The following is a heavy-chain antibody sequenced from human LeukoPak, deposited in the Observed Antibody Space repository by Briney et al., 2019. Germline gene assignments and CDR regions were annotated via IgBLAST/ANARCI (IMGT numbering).Heavy chain of an antibody. CDR1: GFTFGTFG. J-gene: IGHJ4*02. Sequence: HPGGSLRLSCAAFGFTFGTFGMHWVRQAPGKGLEWVAFIQYDGSNKYYADSVKGRFTISRDNSKNTLYLQMNSLRAGDTAVYYCAKDLYYYDSSGQSFDYWGQGTLVTVSS. CDR3: AKDLYYYDSSGQSFDY. CDR2: IQYDGSNK. V-gene: IGHV3-30*02. D-gene: IGHD3-22*01.